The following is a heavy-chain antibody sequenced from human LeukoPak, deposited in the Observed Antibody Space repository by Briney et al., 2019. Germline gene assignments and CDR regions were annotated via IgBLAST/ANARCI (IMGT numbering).Heavy chain of an antibody. D-gene: IGHD6-13*01. Sequence: SETLSLTCTVSGGSISSYHWSWIRQPPGKGLEWIGYIYYSGSTNYNPSLKSRVTISVDTSKNQFSLKLSSVTAADTAVYYCARSTKGSGHSSSWPTSFDYWGQGTLVTVSS. J-gene: IGHJ4*02. CDR1: GGSISSYH. CDR3: ARSTKGSGHSSSWPTSFDY. V-gene: IGHV4-59*08. CDR2: IYYSGST.